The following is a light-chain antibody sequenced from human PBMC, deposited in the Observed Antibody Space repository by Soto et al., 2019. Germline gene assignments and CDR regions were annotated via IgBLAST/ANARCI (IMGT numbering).Light chain of an antibody. Sequence: QSVLTQPPSASGTPGQRVTIPCSGDSSNIGSYTVNWYQQLPGTAPKLLIYNTNQRPSEVPDRFSCSKSGTSASLATSGLQCEDESDYYCVAWDDSLNGLDVFGTGVKVTVL. V-gene: IGLV1-44*01. J-gene: IGLJ1*01. CDR2: NTN. CDR1: SSNIGSYT. CDR3: VAWDDSLNGLDV.